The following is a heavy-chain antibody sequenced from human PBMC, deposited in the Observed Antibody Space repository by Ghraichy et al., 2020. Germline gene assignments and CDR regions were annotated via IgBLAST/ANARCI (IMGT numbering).Heavy chain of an antibody. J-gene: IGHJ4*02. V-gene: IGHV3-23*01. D-gene: IGHD6-19*01. Sequence: LSLTCAASGFTFSRYAMSWVRQAPGKGLEWVSVISGSGGSTDYADSVKGRFTISRDNSKNTLYLQMNSLRAEDTAVYYCAKSIAVAGTWGNFDYWGQGTLVTGSS. CDR2: ISGSGGST. CDR3: AKSIAVAGTWGNFDY. CDR1: GFTFSRYA.